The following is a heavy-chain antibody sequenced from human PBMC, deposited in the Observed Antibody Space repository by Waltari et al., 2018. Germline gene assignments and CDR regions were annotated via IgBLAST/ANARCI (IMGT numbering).Heavy chain of an antibody. CDR3: ARERAHSNYGNYYYYGMDV. CDR2: VNPNSGNT. V-gene: IGHV1-8*03. CDR1: GYTFTSYD. J-gene: IGHJ6*02. Sequence: QVQLVQSGAEVKKPGASVKVSCKASGYTFTSYDINWVRQATGQGLEGMGWVNPNSGNTGYAQKFQGRVTITRNTSISTAYMELSSLRSEDTAVYYCARERAHSNYGNYYYYGMDVWGQGTTVTVSS. D-gene: IGHD4-4*01.